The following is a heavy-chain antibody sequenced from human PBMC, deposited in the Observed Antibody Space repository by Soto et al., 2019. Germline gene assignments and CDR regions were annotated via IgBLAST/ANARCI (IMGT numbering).Heavy chain of an antibody. CDR2: IDPRDSHT. Sequence: GESLKISCEASGYSFTAYWISWVRQMPGKGLEWMGAIDPRDSHTKYSPSFQGHVTISVDKSISTAYLQWNSLKASDTAIYYCAREKSDLELFNWLDPWGQGTLVTVSS. CDR1: GYSFTAYW. V-gene: IGHV5-10-1*01. D-gene: IGHD1-7*01. J-gene: IGHJ5*02. CDR3: AREKSDLELFNWLDP.